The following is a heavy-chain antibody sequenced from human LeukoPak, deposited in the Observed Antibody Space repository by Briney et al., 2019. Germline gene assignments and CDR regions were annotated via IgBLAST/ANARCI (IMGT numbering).Heavy chain of an antibody. CDR2: INPDGSEK. Sequence: GGSLRLSCTASGFTFSNYWMTWARQAPGKGLEWVANINPDGSEKHYVDSLKGRFAISRDNPKNSLYLQMNSLRDEDTAVYYCARGSTAADWGLGTLVTVSS. D-gene: IGHD1-26*01. J-gene: IGHJ4*02. CDR1: GFTFSNYW. V-gene: IGHV3-7*01. CDR3: ARGSTAAD.